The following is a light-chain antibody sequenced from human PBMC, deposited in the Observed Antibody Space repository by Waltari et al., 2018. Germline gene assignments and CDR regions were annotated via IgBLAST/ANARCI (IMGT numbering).Light chain of an antibody. CDR1: QSVTSIS. V-gene: IGKV3-20*01. CDR2: GSS. J-gene: IGKJ4*01. CDR3: QQYDGLVVT. Sequence: EIVLTQSPGTLSLSPGERATLSCRASQSVTSISLTWYQQKRGQTPMLLIYGSSTRATGIPDRFSGSGSGTDFTLTINRLEPEDFAVYYCQQYDGLVVTFGGGTTV.